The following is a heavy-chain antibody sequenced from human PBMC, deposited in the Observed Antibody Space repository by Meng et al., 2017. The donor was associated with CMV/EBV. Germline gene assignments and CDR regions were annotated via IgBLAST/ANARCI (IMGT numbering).Heavy chain of an antibody. CDR1: GFTFSSYS. V-gene: IGHV3-21*01. CDR3: ARGSPPGPVLRFLEWLLRAFDY. CDR2: ISSSSSYI. J-gene: IGHJ4*02. Sequence: GESLKISCAASGFTFSSYSMNWVRQAPGKGLEWVSSISSSSSYIYYADSVKGRFTISRDNAKNSLYLQMNSLRAEDTAVYYCARGSPPGPVLRFLEWLLRAFDYWGQGMLVTVSS. D-gene: IGHD3-3*01.